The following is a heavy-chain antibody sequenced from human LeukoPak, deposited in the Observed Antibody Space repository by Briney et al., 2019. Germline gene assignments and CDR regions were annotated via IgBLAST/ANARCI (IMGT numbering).Heavy chain of an antibody. J-gene: IGHJ4*02. CDR3: ARTYGSGSPKGYFDY. Sequence: GGSLRLSCAASGFTFSSYGMNWVRQAPGKGLEWVSSISSSSSYIYYADSVKGRFTISRDNAKNSLYLQMNSLRAEDTAVYYCARTYGSGSPKGYFDYWGQGTLVTVSS. D-gene: IGHD3-10*01. CDR2: ISSSSSYI. V-gene: IGHV3-21*01. CDR1: GFTFSSYG.